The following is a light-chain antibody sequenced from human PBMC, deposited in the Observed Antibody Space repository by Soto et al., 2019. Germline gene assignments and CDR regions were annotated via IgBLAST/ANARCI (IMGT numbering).Light chain of an antibody. V-gene: IGKV3-11*01. CDR2: DAS. CDR3: QQRSNWPLT. Sequence: EIVLTQSPATLSLSPGERATLSCRASQSVSSYLAWYQQKPGQAPRLLIYDASNRATSIPPRFSGSRSVTDFTLNMGSLALEDFQAYYCQQRSNWPLTFGGGTKVEIK. J-gene: IGKJ4*01. CDR1: QSVSSY.